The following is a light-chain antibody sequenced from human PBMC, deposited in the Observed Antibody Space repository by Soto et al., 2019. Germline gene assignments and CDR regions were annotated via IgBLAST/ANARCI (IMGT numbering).Light chain of an antibody. CDR3: SSYTSSIVV. V-gene: IGLV2-14*01. Sequence: QSALTQPASVSGSPGQSITISCTGTSSDVGGYNYVSWYQQHPGNAPKLMIYDVSNRPSGVSNRFSGSKSGNTASLTISGLQAEDDADYYCSSYTSSIVVFGGGTQLTVL. J-gene: IGLJ2*01. CDR2: DVS. CDR1: SSDVGGYNY.